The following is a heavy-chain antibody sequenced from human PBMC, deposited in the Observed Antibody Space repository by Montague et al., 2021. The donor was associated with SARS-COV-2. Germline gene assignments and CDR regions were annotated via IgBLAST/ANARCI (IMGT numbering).Heavy chain of an antibody. D-gene: IGHD1-26*01. CDR2: ISSSSSYI. CDR3: ASDRGELHAADY. J-gene: IGHJ4*02. Sequence: SLRLSCAASGFTFSSYSMNWVRQAPGKGLEWVSSISSSSSYIYYADSVKGRFTISRDNAKNSLYLQMNSLGAEDTVVYYCASDRGELHAADYWGQGTLVTVSS. CDR1: GFTFSSYS. V-gene: IGHV3-21*01.